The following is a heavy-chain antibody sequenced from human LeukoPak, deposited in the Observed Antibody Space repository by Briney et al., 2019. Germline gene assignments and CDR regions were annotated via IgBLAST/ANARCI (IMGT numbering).Heavy chain of an antibody. CDR2: IYHSGST. V-gene: IGHV4-59*08. CDR1: GGSISSYY. D-gene: IGHD6-13*01. Sequence: SETLSLTCTVSGGSISSYYWSWIRQPPGKGLERIGYIYHSGSTNYNPSLKSRVTISVDTSKNQFSLKLSSVTAADTAVYYCARSSGYSSSWYDYWGQGTLVTVSS. CDR3: ARSSGYSSSWYDY. J-gene: IGHJ4*02.